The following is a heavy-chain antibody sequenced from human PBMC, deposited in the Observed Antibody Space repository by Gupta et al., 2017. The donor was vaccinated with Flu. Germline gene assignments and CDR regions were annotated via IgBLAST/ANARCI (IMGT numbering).Heavy chain of an antibody. Sequence: YWSWIRQPPGKGLEWIGYIYYSGSTNYNPSLKSRVTISVDTSKNQFSLKRSSVTAADTAVYYCARHWGGSGSLPIDYWGQGTLVTVSS. CDR2: IYYSGST. V-gene: IGHV4-59*08. D-gene: IGHD1-26*01. J-gene: IGHJ4*02. CDR3: ARHWGGSGSLPIDY. CDR1: Y.